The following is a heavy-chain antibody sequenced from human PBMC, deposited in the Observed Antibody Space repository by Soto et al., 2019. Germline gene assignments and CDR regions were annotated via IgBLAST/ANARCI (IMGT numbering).Heavy chain of an antibody. CDR3: ARGPRDLYHHEY. CDR2: INMDGSST. D-gene: IGHD2-2*01. V-gene: IGHV3-74*01. J-gene: IGHJ4*02. CDR1: GFTFSGDW. Sequence: EVQLVESGGGLVQPGGSLRLSCAASGFTFSGDWMHWVRQAAGKGLVWVSRINMDGSSTNYADSVKGRFTISRDNAKNTLYLQMNSLIVDDTAVSYCARGPRDLYHHEYWGQGALVTVSS.